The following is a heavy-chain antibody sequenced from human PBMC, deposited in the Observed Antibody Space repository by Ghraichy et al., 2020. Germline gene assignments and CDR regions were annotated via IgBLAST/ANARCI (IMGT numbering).Heavy chain of an antibody. CDR2: ISGSGHSV. CDR3: AKKLRDGQPCYDS. D-gene: IGHD2-21*01. CDR1: GFTFSNYA. J-gene: IGHJ4*02. V-gene: IGHV3-23*01. Sequence: LSLTCAASGFTFSNYAMTWVRQAPGKGLEWVSAISGSGHSVYYADSVKGRFTFSRDNSRNTVYLQLNSLRAEDTAIYYCAKKLRDGQPCYDSWGQGTLVTVSS.